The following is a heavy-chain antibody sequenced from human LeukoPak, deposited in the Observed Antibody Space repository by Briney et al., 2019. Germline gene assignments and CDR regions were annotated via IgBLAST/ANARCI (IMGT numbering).Heavy chain of an antibody. J-gene: IGHJ4*02. Sequence: AETLSLTCTVSGGSISNNNYYWGWIRQPPGKALEWIGSIYYSGSTLHNPSLISRVTMSVDTSKNQFTLKLSSVTAADTAVYYCATHGRDGPGSSDFDYWGQGTLVTVSS. CDR3: ATHGRDGPGSSDFDY. CDR2: IYYSGST. CDR1: GGSISNNNYY. D-gene: IGHD3-10*01. V-gene: IGHV4-39*01.